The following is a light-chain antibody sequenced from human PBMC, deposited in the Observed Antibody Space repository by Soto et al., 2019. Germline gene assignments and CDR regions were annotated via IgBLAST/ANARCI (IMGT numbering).Light chain of an antibody. CDR3: YSYAGTSYV. CDR2: DVS. J-gene: IGLJ1*01. CDR1: SSDVGRYNY. V-gene: IGLV2-11*01. Sequence: QSVLTQPRSVSGSPGQSVTISCTGTSSDVGRYNYVSWYQHHPGKAPKLMVYDVSKRPSGVPDRFSGSKSGNTASLTMSGLQAEDEADYYCYSYAGTSYVFGAGTKVTVL.